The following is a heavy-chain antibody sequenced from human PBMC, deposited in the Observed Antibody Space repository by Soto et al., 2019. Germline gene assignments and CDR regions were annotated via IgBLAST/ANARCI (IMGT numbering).Heavy chain of an antibody. CDR1: GYTFATYD. V-gene: IGHV1-8*01. J-gene: IGHJ5*01. CDR2: MNPNSGNT. Sequence: QVQLVQSGAEVKTPGASVKVSCKASGYTFATYDMNWVRQAPGQGLEWMGWMNPNSGNTGYAQKFQGRLTMTRDTALSVAHMELSSLRKDDTAVYYCARSDGYNFNWLDSWGQGTLVTVSA. D-gene: IGHD2-21*01. CDR3: ARSDGYNFNWLDS.